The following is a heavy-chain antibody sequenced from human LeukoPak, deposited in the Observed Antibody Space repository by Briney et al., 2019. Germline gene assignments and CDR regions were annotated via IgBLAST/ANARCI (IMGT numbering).Heavy chain of an antibody. J-gene: IGHJ3*02. CDR1: GGSISSYY. Sequence: SETLSLTCTVSGGSISSYYWSWIRQPPGKGLEWIGYIYYSGSTNYNPSLKSRVTISVDTSKNQFSLKLSSVTAADTAVYYCARGMRYQLLYRQTDAFDIWGQGTMVTVSS. CDR3: ARGMRYQLLYRQTDAFDI. CDR2: IYYSGST. D-gene: IGHD2-2*02. V-gene: IGHV4-59*01.